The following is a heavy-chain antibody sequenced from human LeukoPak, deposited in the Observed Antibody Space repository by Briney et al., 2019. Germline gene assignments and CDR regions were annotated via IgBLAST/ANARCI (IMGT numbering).Heavy chain of an antibody. V-gene: IGHV3-30*02. CDR2: IWYDGSNK. CDR3: AKHLRVLTPDILTGYSLGY. J-gene: IGHJ4*02. D-gene: IGHD3-9*01. CDR1: GFTFSSYG. Sequence: GGSLRLSCAASGFTFSSYGMYWVRQAPGKGLEWVAFIWYDGSNKYYADSVKGRFTISRDNSKNTLYLQMNSLRAEDTAVYYCAKHLRVLTPDILTGYSLGYWGQKTLVTVS.